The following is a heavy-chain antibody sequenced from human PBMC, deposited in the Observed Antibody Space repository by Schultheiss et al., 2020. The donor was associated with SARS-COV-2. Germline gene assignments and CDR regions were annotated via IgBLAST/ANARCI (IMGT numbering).Heavy chain of an antibody. CDR2: IWYDGSNK. CDR3: AREKKDSGSVDY. V-gene: IGHV3-33*01. Sequence: GESLKISCAASGFTFSSYGMHWVRQAPGKGLEWVAVIWYDGSNKYYADSVKGRFTISRDNSKNTLYLQMNSLRAEDTAVYYCAREKKDSGSVDYWGQGTLVTVSS. J-gene: IGHJ4*02. D-gene: IGHD6-19*01. CDR1: GFTFSSYG.